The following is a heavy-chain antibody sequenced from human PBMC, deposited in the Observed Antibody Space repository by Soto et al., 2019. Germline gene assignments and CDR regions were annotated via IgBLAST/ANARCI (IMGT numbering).Heavy chain of an antibody. CDR3: ARVSRSWYRNWFDP. CDR1: GFTFSSYA. CDR2: ISYDGSNK. D-gene: IGHD6-13*01. Sequence: SGGSLRLSCAASGFTFSSYAMHWVRQAPGKGLEWVAVISYDGSNKYYADSVKGRFTISRDNSKNTLYLKMNSLRAEDKDVYYCARVSRSWYRNWFDPWGQGKLVHVSS. V-gene: IGHV3-30-3*01. J-gene: IGHJ5*02.